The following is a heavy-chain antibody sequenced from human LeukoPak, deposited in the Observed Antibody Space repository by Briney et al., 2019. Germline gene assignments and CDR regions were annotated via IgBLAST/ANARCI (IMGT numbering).Heavy chain of an antibody. J-gene: IGHJ4*02. CDR3: ARGGYSGYDPNYFNY. CDR2: IYTSGST. Sequence: SETLSLTCTVSGGSISSYYWSRIRQPAGKGLEWIGRIYTSGSTNYNPSLKSRVTMSVDTSKNQFSLKLSSVTAADTAVYYCARGGYSGYDPNYFNYWGQGTLVTVSS. V-gene: IGHV4-4*07. CDR1: GGSISSYY. D-gene: IGHD5-12*01.